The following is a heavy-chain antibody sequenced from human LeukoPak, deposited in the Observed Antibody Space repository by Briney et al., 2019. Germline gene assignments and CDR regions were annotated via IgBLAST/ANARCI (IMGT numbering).Heavy chain of an antibody. D-gene: IGHD6-19*01. V-gene: IGHV1-69*06. CDR3: ARVAVAGYFDY. Sequence: ASVKVSCKASGGTFSSYAISWVRQAPGQGLEWMRGIIPIFGTANYAQKFQGRVTITADKSTSTAYMELSSLRSEDTAVYYCARVAVAGYFDYWGQGTLVTVSS. CDR1: GGTFSSYA. J-gene: IGHJ4*02. CDR2: IIPIFGTA.